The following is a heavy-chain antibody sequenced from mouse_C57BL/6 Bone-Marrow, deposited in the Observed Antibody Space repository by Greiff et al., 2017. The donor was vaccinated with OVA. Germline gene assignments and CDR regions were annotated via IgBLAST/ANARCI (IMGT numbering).Heavy chain of an antibody. J-gene: IGHJ2*01. D-gene: IGHD2-2*01. CDR1: GYTFTDYE. CDR3: PIYYGYDADYFDY. Sequence: VKLMESGAELVRPGASVTLSCKASGYTFTDYEMHWVKQTPVHGLEWIGAIDPETGGTAYNQKFKGKAILTADKSSSTAYMELRSLTSEDSAVYYCPIYYGYDADYFDYWGQGTTLTVSS. CDR2: IDPETGGT. V-gene: IGHV1-15*01.